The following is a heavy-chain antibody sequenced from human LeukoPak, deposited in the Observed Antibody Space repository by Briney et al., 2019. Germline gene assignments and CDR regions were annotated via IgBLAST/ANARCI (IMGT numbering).Heavy chain of an antibody. CDR1: GFTFSSYA. CDR3: VNFERLRFHFDY. CDR2: ISSNGGST. V-gene: IGHV3-64D*06. D-gene: IGHD5-12*01. J-gene: IGHJ4*02. Sequence: PGGSLRLSCAASGFTFSSYAMSWVRQAPGKGLEWVSAISSNGGSTYYADSVKGRFTISRDNSKNTLYLQMSSLRAEDTAVYYCVNFERLRFHFDYWGQGTLVTVSS.